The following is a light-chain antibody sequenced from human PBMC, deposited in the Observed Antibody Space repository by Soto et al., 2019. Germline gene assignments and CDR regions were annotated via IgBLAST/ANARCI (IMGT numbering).Light chain of an antibody. J-gene: IGLJ1*01. CDR2: DVY. V-gene: IGLV2-11*01. Sequence: QSALTQPRSVSGSPGQSVAISCTGTSSDVGGYNYVSWYQQHPGKVPKLIIFDVYKGPSGVPDRFSGSKSGSTASLTISGLQADDEADYYCCSYAGGFYVVGTGTKLTVL. CDR3: CSYAGGFYV. CDR1: SSDVGGYNY.